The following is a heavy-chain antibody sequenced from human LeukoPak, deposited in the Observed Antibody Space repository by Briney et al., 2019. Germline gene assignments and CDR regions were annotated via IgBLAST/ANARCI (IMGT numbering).Heavy chain of an antibody. D-gene: IGHD4-11*01. Sequence: SETLSLTCTVSGGSISSYYWSWIRQPAGKGLEWIGRIYTSGSTNYNPSLKSRVTMSVDTSKNQFSLKLSSVTAADTAVYYCARDRVSADYLYYYCYYMDVWGKGTTVTVSS. CDR3: ARDRVSADYLYYYCYYMDV. V-gene: IGHV4-4*07. J-gene: IGHJ6*03. CDR1: GGSISSYY. CDR2: IYTSGST.